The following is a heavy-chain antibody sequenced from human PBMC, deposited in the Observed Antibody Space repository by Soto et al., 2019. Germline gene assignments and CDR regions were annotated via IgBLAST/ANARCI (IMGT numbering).Heavy chain of an antibody. V-gene: IGHV4-59*01. D-gene: IGHD3-10*01. CDR2: IYYSGST. CDR3: ARGSGSYFYYYGMDV. J-gene: IGHJ6*02. Sequence: SETLSLTCTVSGGSISSYYWSWIRQPPGKGLEWIGYIYYSGSTNYNPSLKSRVTISVDTSKNQFSLKLSSVTAADTAVYYCARGSGSYFYYYGMDVWGQGTTVTV. CDR1: GGSISSYY.